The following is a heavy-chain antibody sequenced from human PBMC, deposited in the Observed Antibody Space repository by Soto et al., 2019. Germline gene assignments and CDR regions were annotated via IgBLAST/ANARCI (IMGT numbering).Heavy chain of an antibody. V-gene: IGHV3-74*01. CDR1: GFTFSSYW. CDR3: ARAVGTTVDY. Sequence: EVQLVESGGGLVQPGGSLRLSCAASGFTFSSYWMHWVRQAPGMGLVWVSRINRDGSSTTYADSVKGRFSISRDNAKNTLYLQMNSLRAEDTAVYYCARAVGTTVDYWGQGTLVTVSS. J-gene: IGHJ4*02. D-gene: IGHD1-26*01. CDR2: INRDGSST.